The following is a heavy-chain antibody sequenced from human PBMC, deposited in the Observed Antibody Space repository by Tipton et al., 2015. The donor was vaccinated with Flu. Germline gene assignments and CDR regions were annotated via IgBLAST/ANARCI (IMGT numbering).Heavy chain of an antibody. D-gene: IGHD6-13*01. CDR2: INPSGGST. J-gene: IGHJ3*02. Sequence: VQLVQSGAEVKKPGASVKVSCKASGYTFTSYYMHWVRQAPGQGLEWMGIINPSGGSTSYAQKFQGRVTMTRDTSTSTVYMELSSLRSEDTAVYYCAIVAGTAGGQTGAFDIWGQGTMVTVSS. CDR3: AIVAGTAGGQTGAFDI. V-gene: IGHV1-46*01. CDR1: GYTFTSYY.